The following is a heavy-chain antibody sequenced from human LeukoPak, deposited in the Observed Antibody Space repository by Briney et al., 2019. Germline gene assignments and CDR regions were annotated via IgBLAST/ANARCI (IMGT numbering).Heavy chain of an antibody. CDR3: ARSTYYYDIDGFDI. V-gene: IGHV3-7*01. Sequence: GGSLRLSCAAFGVTFSSDWMSWVRQAPGKGLEWVANIKQDGSEKYYVDSVKGRFTISRDNAKNSLYLQMNSLRAEDTAVYYCARSTYYYDIDGFDIWGQGTMVIVSS. D-gene: IGHD3-22*01. CDR1: GVTFSSDW. J-gene: IGHJ3*02. CDR2: IKQDGSEK.